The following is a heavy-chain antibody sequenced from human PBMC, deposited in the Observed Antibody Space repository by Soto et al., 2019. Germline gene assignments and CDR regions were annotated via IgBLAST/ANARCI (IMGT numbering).Heavy chain of an antibody. V-gene: IGHV6-1*01. D-gene: IGHD6-6*01. CDR2: TYYRSKWYN. CDR1: GDSVSSNSAA. Sequence: PSQTLSLTCAISGDSVSSNSAAWNWIRQSPSRGLEWLGRTYYRSKWYNDYAVSVKSRITINPDTSKNQFSLQPNSVTPEDTAVYYCARAEGSRNEYSSPVRHRKEYYFDYWGQGTLVTVSS. CDR3: ARAEGSRNEYSSPVRHRKEYYFDY. J-gene: IGHJ4*02.